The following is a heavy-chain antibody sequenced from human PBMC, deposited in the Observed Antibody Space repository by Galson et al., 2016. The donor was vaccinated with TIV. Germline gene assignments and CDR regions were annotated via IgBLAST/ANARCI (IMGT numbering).Heavy chain of an antibody. V-gene: IGHV4-34*01. CDR3: ARGPHHDVTNFDY. D-gene: IGHD1-14*01. Sequence: SETLSLTCAVYGMPSSNYYWNWIRQAPGQGLEWVGEIFYTGRTTYNPSLKSRVTMSVDTSKNQVSLKLGSVTAADTAVYYCARGPHHDVTNFDYWAQGTLVTVSS. J-gene: IGHJ4*02. CDR1: GMPSSNYY. CDR2: IFYTGRT.